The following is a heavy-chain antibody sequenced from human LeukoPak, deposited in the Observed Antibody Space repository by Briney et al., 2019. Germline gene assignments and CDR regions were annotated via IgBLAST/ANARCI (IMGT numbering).Heavy chain of an antibody. Sequence: GGSLRLSCAASGFTVSSNYMSWVRQAPGKGLEWVSVIYSGGSTYYADSVKGRFTISRDNSKNTLYLQMNSLRAEDTAVYYCAKGGEGQWLVLTYFDYWGQGTLVTVSS. CDR2: IYSGGST. V-gene: IGHV3-53*01. CDR3: AKGGEGQWLVLTYFDY. D-gene: IGHD6-19*01. J-gene: IGHJ4*02. CDR1: GFTVSSNY.